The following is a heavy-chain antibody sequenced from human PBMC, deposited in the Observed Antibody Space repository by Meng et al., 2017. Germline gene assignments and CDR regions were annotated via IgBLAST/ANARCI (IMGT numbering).Heavy chain of an antibody. CDR3: ARGYYYDSSGYYYVY. D-gene: IGHD3-22*01. CDR2: INPSGGST. J-gene: IGHJ4*02. CDR1: GNTFTSYY. Sequence: VRRVQSGAEVKIPGTPVKVSCKASGNTFTSYYRHWVRQAPGQGLEWMGIINPSGGSTSYAQKFQGRVTMTRDTSTSTVYMELSSLRSEDTAVYYCARGYYYDSSGYYYVYWGQGTLVTVSS. V-gene: IGHV1-46*01.